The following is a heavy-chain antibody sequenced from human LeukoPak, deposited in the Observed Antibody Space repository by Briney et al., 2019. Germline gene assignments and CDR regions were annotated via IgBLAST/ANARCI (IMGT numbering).Heavy chain of an antibody. Sequence: PGGSLRLSCAASGFTFSSYAMSWVRQAPGKGLEWVSSISSSSSYIYYADSVKGRFTISRDNAKNSLYLQMNSLRAEDTAVYYCARDGWLTVTFYYGMDVWGQGTTVTVSS. CDR1: GFTFSSYA. CDR2: ISSSSSYI. J-gene: IGHJ6*02. CDR3: ARDGWLTVTFYYGMDV. V-gene: IGHV3-21*01. D-gene: IGHD4-17*01.